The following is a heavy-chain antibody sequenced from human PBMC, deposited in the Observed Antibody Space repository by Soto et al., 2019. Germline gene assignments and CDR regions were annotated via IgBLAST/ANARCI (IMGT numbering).Heavy chain of an antibody. V-gene: IGHV3-48*01. CDR2: IGIGSSTK. CDR3: ARDQLYYNDISGRPLNAFDV. CDR1: GFTFRNYG. D-gene: IGHD3-22*01. J-gene: IGHJ3*01. Sequence: PGGSLRLSCAASGFTFRNYGMNWVRQAPGKGLEWVSYIGIGSSTKYYADSVKGGFTISRDNAKNSLYLQMNSLRAEDTAVYYCARDQLYYNDISGRPLNAFDVWGQGTMVTVSS.